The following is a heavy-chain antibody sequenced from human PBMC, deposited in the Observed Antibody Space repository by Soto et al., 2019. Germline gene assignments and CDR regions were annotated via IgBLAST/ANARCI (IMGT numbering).Heavy chain of an antibody. CDR3: ARDPRRYGSGSYYNSLY. J-gene: IGHJ4*02. D-gene: IGHD3-10*01. Sequence: GGSLRLSCAASGFTFSSYSMNWVRQAPGKGLEWVSSISSSSSYIYYADSVKGRFTISRDNAKNSLYLQMNSLRAEDTAVYYCARDPRRYGSGSYYNSLYWGQGTLVTVSS. V-gene: IGHV3-21*01. CDR1: GFTFSSYS. CDR2: ISSSSSYI.